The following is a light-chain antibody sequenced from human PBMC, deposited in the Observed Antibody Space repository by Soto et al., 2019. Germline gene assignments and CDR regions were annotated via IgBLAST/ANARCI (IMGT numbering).Light chain of an antibody. Sequence: EIVLTQSPATLSVSPGETATVSCRASQSISKYLAWYQQKPGQTPRLLIYNASNRAAGIPARFSGSGSGTDFTLTIARLEPEDFAVYYCQQLTNWPPKLTVGGGTRVE. CDR2: NAS. CDR3: QQLTNWPPKLT. V-gene: IGKV3-11*01. J-gene: IGKJ4*01. CDR1: QSISKY.